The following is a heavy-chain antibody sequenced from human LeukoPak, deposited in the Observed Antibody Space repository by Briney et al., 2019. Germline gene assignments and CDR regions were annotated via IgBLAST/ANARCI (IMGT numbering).Heavy chain of an antibody. D-gene: IGHD3-22*01. CDR3: AGGRKYYDSSGYYPGGY. CDR1: GYTFTGYY. J-gene: IGHJ4*02. V-gene: IGHV1-2*02. Sequence: GASVKVSCKASGYTFTGYYMHWVRQAPGQGLEWMGWINPNSGGTNYAQKFQGRVTMTRDTSISTAYMELSRLRSDDTAVYYCAGGRKYYDSSGYYPGGYWGQGTLVTVSS. CDR2: INPNSGGT.